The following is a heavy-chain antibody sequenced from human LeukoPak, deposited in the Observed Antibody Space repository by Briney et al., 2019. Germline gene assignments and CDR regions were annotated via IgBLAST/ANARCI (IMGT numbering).Heavy chain of an antibody. D-gene: IGHD3-22*01. CDR1: GFTFSSYA. CDR3: ARDGDYYDSSGYYSPAY. V-gene: IGHV3-30*04. J-gene: IGHJ4*02. CDR2: ISYDGSNK. Sequence: GRSLRLSCAASGFTFSSYAMHWVRQAPGKGLEWVAVISYDGSNKYYADSVKGRFTISRDNSKNTLYLQMNSLRAEDTAVYYCARDGDYYDSSGYYSPAYWGQGTLVTVSS.